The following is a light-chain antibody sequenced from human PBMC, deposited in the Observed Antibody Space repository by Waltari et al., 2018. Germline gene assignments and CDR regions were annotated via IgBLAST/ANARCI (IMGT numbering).Light chain of an antibody. V-gene: IGKV3D-15*01. CDR3: QQYINWPSFT. J-gene: IGKJ3*01. CDR1: QSVSSN. Sequence: EIVMTQSPATLSVSPGEGATLSCWASQSVSSNLAWYQQKPGQGPSLLIYGTYTRAPGIPARFSCSGSGTEFTLTISSLTSEDFAIYYCQQYINWPSFTFGPGTKVDIK. CDR2: GTY.